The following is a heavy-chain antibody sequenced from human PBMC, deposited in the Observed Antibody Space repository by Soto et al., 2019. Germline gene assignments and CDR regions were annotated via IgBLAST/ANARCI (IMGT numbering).Heavy chain of an antibody. J-gene: IGHJ6*02. Sequence: HPGGSLXLSCAASGFXFSSYWMHWVRQAPGKGLVWASRINSEGSSTTYADSVKGRFTISRDNAKNSLYLQMSSLRSEDTAVYYCARDSGVVVVAAMIYYYHGMDVWGQGTTVTVSS. CDR1: GFXFSSYW. D-gene: IGHD2-15*01. V-gene: IGHV3-74*01. CDR3: ARDSGVVVVAAMIYYYHGMDV. CDR2: INSEGSST.